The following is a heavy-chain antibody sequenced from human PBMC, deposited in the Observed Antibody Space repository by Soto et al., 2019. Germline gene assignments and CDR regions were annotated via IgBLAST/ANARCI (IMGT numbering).Heavy chain of an antibody. CDR3: AHRVWFGESQSSFDY. CDR1: GFSLSTSGVG. V-gene: IGHV2-5*02. Sequence: QITLKESGPTLVKPTQTLTLTCTFSGFSLSTSGVGVGWIRQPPGKALEWLALIYWDDDKRYSPSLKSRLTITKDTSKNQVVLTMTNMDPVDTATYYCAHRVWFGESQSSFDYWGQGTLVTVSS. D-gene: IGHD3-10*01. J-gene: IGHJ4*02. CDR2: IYWDDDK.